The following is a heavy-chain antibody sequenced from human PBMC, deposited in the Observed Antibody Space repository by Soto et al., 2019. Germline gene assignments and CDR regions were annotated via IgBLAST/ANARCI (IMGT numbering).Heavy chain of an antibody. D-gene: IGHD3-10*01. Sequence: PSETLSLTCTVSGGSISSYYWSWIRQPPGKGLEWIGYIYYSGSTNYNPSLKSRVTISVDTSKNQFSLKLSSVTAADTAVYYCARDYGSGYYATDVWGQGTTVTVSS. CDR3: ARDYGSGYYATDV. V-gene: IGHV4-59*12. CDR2: IYYSGST. J-gene: IGHJ6*02. CDR1: GGSISSYY.